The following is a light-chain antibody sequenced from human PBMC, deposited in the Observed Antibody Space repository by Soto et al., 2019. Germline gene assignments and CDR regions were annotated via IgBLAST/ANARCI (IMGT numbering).Light chain of an antibody. Sequence: QAVVTQPPSASGTPGQRVTISCSGSSSNIGSHPVNWYQQLPGTAPKLLIYSNNQRPSGVPDRFSGSKSGTSASLAISGLQSEDEADYYCAAWDDSLNGYVFGTGTKVTVL. V-gene: IGLV1-44*01. CDR3: AAWDDSLNGYV. CDR1: SSNIGSHP. J-gene: IGLJ1*01. CDR2: SNN.